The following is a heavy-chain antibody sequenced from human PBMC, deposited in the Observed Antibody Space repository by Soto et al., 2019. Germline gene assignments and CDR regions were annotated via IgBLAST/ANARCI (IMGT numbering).Heavy chain of an antibody. V-gene: IGHV3-33*01. D-gene: IGHD3-22*01. Sequence: QVQLVESGGGVVQPGRSLRLSCAASGFTFSSYGMHWVRQAPGKGLEWVAVIWYDGSNKYYADSVKGRFTISRDNSKNTLYLQMNSLRAEDTAVYYCARDPKYYYDSSGYYLSYGMDVW. CDR3: ARDPKYYYDSSGYYLSYGMDV. CDR2: IWYDGSNK. J-gene: IGHJ6*01. CDR1: GFTFSSYG.